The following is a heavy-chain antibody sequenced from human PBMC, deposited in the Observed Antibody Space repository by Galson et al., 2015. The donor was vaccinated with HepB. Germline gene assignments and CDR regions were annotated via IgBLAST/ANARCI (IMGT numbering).Heavy chain of an antibody. V-gene: IGHV4-59*01. CDR1: GGSISSYY. D-gene: IGHD5-12*01. CDR2: IYYSGST. CDR3: ARKVDDFDY. Sequence: LSLTCTVSGGSISSYYWSWIRQPPGKGLEWIGYIYYSGSTNYNPSLKSRVTISVDTSKNQFSLKLSSVTAADTAVYYCARKVDDFDYWGQGTLVTVSS. J-gene: IGHJ4*02.